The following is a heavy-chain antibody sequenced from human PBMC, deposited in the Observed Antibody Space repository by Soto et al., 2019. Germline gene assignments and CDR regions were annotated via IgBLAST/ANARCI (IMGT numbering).Heavy chain of an antibody. Sequence: QVQLVQSGAEVKKPGSSVKVSCKASGGTFSSYTISWVRQAPGQGLEWMGRIIPILGIANYAQKVQGRVTITADKSTSTAYMELSSLRSEDTAVYYCAGVRGKDAFDIWGQGTMVTVSS. CDR3: AGVRGKDAFDI. CDR2: IIPILGIA. V-gene: IGHV1-69*02. D-gene: IGHD3-10*01. J-gene: IGHJ3*02. CDR1: GGTFSSYT.